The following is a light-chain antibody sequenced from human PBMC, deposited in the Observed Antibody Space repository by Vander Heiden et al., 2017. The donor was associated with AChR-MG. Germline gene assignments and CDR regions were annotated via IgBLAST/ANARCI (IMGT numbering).Light chain of an antibody. CDR1: SSDVGGFHY. V-gene: IGLV2-14*01. J-gene: IGLJ2*01. Sequence: QSALTQPASVSGSPGQSITISCTGTSSDVGGFHYVAWYQQHPSKAPKLMIYKVSNRPSGVSNRFSGSKSGNTASLTIAGLQAEDEADYYCSSYTTSSTFVLFGGGTELTVL. CDR3: SSYTTSSTFVL. CDR2: KVS.